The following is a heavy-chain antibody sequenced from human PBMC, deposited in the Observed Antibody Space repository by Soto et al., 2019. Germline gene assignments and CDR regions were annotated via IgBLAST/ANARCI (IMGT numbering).Heavy chain of an antibody. CDR2: VNRNDGGT. CDR3: SRAVSSDYGPRYYYYAMDF. J-gene: IGHJ6*02. CDR1: GYTFTGYY. Sequence: ALLKVPCKASGYTFTGYYMHWVAQDLVHWLWWMVCVNRNDGGTIYAQSFEGMVSMTRDTSICPAYIELSRLRRDDTAVYYCSRAVSSDYGPRYYYYAMDFWG. D-gene: IGHD4-17*01. V-gene: IGHV1-2*02.